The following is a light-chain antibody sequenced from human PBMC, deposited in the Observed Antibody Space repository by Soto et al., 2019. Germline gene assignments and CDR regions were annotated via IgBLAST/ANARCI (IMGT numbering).Light chain of an antibody. CDR2: EVS. V-gene: IGLV2-14*01. CDR3: SSYTSSSTAYV. Sequence: QSVLTQPPSVSGSPGQSITISCTGTSSDVGGYNYVSWYQQHPGKAPKLMIYEVSNRPSGVSNRFSGSKSGNTASLPISGLQAEDEADYYCSSYTSSSTAYVFGTGTKLTVL. CDR1: SSDVGGYNY. J-gene: IGLJ1*01.